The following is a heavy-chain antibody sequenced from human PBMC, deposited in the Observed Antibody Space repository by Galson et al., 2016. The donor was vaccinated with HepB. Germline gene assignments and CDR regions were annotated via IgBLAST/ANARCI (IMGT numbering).Heavy chain of an antibody. V-gene: IGHV3-7*01. CDR2: LKQDGSDK. J-gene: IGHJ3*01. CDR3: ATGGSRGISDAFGF. D-gene: IGHD3-16*01. Sequence: SLRLSCAASGFTFSNYWMSWVRQAPGKGLECVANLKQDGSDKYYVDSVMGRFTISRDNAKNSLYLQMNSLSAEDTDVYYCATGGSRGISDAFGFWGQGTMVTVSS. CDR1: GFTFSNYW.